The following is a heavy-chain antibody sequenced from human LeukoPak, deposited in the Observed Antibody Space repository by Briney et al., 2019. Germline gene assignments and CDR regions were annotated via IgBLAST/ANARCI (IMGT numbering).Heavy chain of an antibody. CDR3: ARGGDYGGYELVYGMDV. CDR2: ISWNSGSI. V-gene: IGHV3-9*01. J-gene: IGHJ6*02. CDR1: GFTFDDYA. Sequence: GGSLRLSCAASGFTFDDYAMHWVRQAPGKGLEWVAGISWNSGSIGYADSVKGRFTISRDNAKNSLYLQMNSLRAEDTALYYCARGGDYGGYELVYGMDVWGQGTTVTVSS. D-gene: IGHD4-17*01.